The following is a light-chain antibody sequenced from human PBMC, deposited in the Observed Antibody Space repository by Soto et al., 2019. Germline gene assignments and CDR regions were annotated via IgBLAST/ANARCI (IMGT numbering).Light chain of an antibody. Sequence: QSALTQPASVSGSPGQSITISGTGTSSDVGSYNLVSWYQQHPGKAPKLMIYEGSKRPSGVSNRFSGSKSGNTASLTISGLQAEDEADYYYCSYARSSTVVFGGGTKLTVL. CDR3: CSYARSSTVV. V-gene: IGLV2-23*01. J-gene: IGLJ2*01. CDR1: SSDVGSYNL. CDR2: EGS.